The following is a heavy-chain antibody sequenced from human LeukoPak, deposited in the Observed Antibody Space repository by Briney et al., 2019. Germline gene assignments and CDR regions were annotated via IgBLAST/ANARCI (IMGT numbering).Heavy chain of an antibody. V-gene: IGHV1-2*02. Sequence: ASVKVSCKASGYTFTGYYMHWVRQAPGQGFEWMGWINPNSGGTNYAQKFQGRVTMSRDTSTSTVYMELSSLRSEDTAFYYCATDHSMANTAWWFDPWGQGTLVTVSS. CDR3: ATDHSMANTAWWFDP. D-gene: IGHD5-24*01. CDR1: GYTFTGYY. CDR2: INPNSGGT. J-gene: IGHJ5*02.